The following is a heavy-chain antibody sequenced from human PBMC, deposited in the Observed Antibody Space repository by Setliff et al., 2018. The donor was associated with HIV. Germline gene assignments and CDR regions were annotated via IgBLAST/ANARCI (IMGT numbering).Heavy chain of an antibody. D-gene: IGHD3-22*01. CDR1: GYSITSTGFY. CDR3: ARQGAGYYYDSSEYYTGNGFDF. J-gene: IGHJ3*01. V-gene: IGHV4-38-2*01. CDR2: LYHTGAT. Sequence: SETLSLTCAVSGYSITSTGFYWGWIRQPPGQGLEWIGSLYHTGATYDNPSLKSRLKISMDKSKNQFSLNLQDVTAADTAVYYCARQGAGYYYDSSEYYTGNGFDFWGQGTLVTVSS.